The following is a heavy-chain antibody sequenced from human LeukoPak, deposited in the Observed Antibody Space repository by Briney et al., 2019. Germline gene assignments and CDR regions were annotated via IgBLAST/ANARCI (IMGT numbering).Heavy chain of an antibody. Sequence: AAVEVSCTASGYTFTSYGISWVRQAPGQGREWMGWISAYNGNTNYAQKLQGRVTMTTDTSTSTAYMELRSLRSDDTAVYYCARDDAIAAAASDAFDIWGQGTMVTVSS. CDR2: ISAYNGNT. J-gene: IGHJ3*02. CDR3: ARDDAIAAAASDAFDI. CDR1: GYTFTSYG. V-gene: IGHV1-18*01. D-gene: IGHD6-13*01.